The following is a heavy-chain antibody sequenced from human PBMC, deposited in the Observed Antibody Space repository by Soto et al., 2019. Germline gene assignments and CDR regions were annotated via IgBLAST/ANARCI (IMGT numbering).Heavy chain of an antibody. Sequence: SVKVSCKASGGTFSSYAISWVRQAPGQGLEWMGGIMPIFGTANYAQKFQGRVTITADESTSTAYMELSSLRSEDTAVYYWANQVPNGYMTTEITFDYWG. CDR2: IMPIFGTA. CDR3: ANQVPNGYMTTEITFDY. CDR1: GGTFSSYA. V-gene: IGHV1-69*13. D-gene: IGHD4-17*01. J-gene: IGHJ4*01.